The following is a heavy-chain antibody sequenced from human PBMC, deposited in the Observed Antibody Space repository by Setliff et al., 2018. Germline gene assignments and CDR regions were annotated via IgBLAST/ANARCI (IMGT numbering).Heavy chain of an antibody. J-gene: IGHJ4*02. Sequence: ASVKVSCKASGYTFSNYGITWVRQAPGQGLEWMGWISAYTGNTKYAQKLQGRVTMTTDTSTSTAYLELRSLTSDDTAVYYGAKLAGSCTTTACQVASGAEFWGQGTLVTVSS. CDR1: GYTFSNYG. V-gene: IGHV1-18*01. D-gene: IGHD2-8*01. CDR3: AKLAGSCTTTACQVASGAEF. CDR2: ISAYTGNT.